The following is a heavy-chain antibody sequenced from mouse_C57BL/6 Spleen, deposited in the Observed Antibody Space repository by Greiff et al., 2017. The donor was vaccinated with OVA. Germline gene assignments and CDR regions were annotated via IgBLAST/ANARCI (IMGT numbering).Heavy chain of an antibody. Sequence: EVQLQQSGAELVKPGASVKLSCTASGFNITDYYMHWVKQRTEQGLEWIGRIDPEDGETKYATKFQGKATITADTSSNTAYLQLSSLTSEDTAVYYCARRVRRRGGYAMDYWGQGTSVTVSS. CDR1: GFNITDYY. J-gene: IGHJ4*01. D-gene: IGHD2-14*01. CDR3: ARRVRRRGGYAMDY. CDR2: IDPEDGET. V-gene: IGHV14-2*01.